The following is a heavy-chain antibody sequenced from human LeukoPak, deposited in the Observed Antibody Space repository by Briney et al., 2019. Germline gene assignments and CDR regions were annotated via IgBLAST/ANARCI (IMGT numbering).Heavy chain of an antibody. CDR2: IHPSVGST. CDR3: VRSSYGLNPDY. D-gene: IGHD5-18*01. CDR1: GYTFTSYY. Sequence: ASVEVSCKASGYTFTSYYMHWVRQAPGQGLEWMGVIHPSVGSTTYAQKFQGRVTMTWDTSTSTVYMELSSLRSEDTAVYYCVRSSYGLNPDYWGQGTLVTVSS. J-gene: IGHJ4*02. V-gene: IGHV1-46*01.